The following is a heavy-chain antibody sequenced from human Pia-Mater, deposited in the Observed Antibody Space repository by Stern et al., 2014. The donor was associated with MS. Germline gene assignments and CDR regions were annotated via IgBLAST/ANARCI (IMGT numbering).Heavy chain of an antibody. V-gene: IGHV4-39*02. CDR2: VYYSGIT. Sequence: VQLEESGPGLVKPSETLSLTCTVSGGSITNRDYWGWIRQSPGKGLEWIGSVYYSGITYYRPSLKSRATISIDTSRNPFFLRLTSVTATDTAVYFCARGVTAVTNYVPNWCFDLWGRGTLVTVSS. D-gene: IGHD4-11*01. CDR1: GGSITNRDY. CDR3: ARGVTAVTNYVPNWCFDL. J-gene: IGHJ2*01.